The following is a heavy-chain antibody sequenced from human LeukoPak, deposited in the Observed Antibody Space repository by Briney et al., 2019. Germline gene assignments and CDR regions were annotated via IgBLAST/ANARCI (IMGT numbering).Heavy chain of an antibody. D-gene: IGHD2-2*01. CDR1: GFTLSSYG. V-gene: IGHV3-30*18. J-gene: IGHJ4*02. Sequence: GGSLRLSCAPSGFTLSSYGMHWVRQAPGKGLEWGAVISYDGSNKYYADSVKGRFTISRDNSKNTLYLQMNSLSAEDTAVYYCAKGRTVVVPASFEFDYWGPGTLVTVSS. CDR2: ISYDGSNK. CDR3: AKGRTVVVPASFEFDY.